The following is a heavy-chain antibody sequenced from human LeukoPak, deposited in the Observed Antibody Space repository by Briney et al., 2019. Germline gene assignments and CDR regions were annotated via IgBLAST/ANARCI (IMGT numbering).Heavy chain of an antibody. V-gene: IGHV4-4*07. CDR3: AREYYYYYYMDV. J-gene: IGHJ6*03. CDR2: IYTSGST. Sequence: SETLSLTCTVSGGSISSYCWGWVRQPAGKGLEWVGRIYTSGSTNYNPSLKSRVTTSVDTSKNQFSLKLSSVTAADTAVYYCAREYYYYYYMDVWGKGTTVTVSS. CDR1: GGSISSYC.